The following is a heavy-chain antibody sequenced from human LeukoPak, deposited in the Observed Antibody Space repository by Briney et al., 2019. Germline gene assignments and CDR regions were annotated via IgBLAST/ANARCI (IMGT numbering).Heavy chain of an antibody. CDR3: ASRVGATRDY. D-gene: IGHD1-26*01. J-gene: IGHJ4*02. V-gene: IGHV1-69*02. CDR1: GGTFSICT. CDR2: IIPNLGIA. Sequence: GSSVKLSCKASGGTFSICTISWVRQGPGQGLGWMGRIIPNLGIANHAQKFQGRVTITADKSTSTAYMELSSLRSDDTAVYYCASRVGATRDYWGQGTLVTVSS.